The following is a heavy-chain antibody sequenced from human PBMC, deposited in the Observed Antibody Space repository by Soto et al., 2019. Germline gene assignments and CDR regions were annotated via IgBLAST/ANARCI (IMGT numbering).Heavy chain of an antibody. J-gene: IGHJ4*02. V-gene: IGHV1-58*01. CDR3: AADSRYCSGGNCEDY. CDR2: IVVGSGHT. D-gene: IGHD2-15*01. CDR1: GFTFTSSA. Sequence: QMQLVQSGPEVKKPGTSVKVSCKASGFTFTSSALQWVRQARGQRIEWIGWIVVGSGHTNYAQKFQERVTITRDMPTSTAYMELSSLRSEDTAVYYCAADSRYCSGGNCEDYWGQGTLVTVSS.